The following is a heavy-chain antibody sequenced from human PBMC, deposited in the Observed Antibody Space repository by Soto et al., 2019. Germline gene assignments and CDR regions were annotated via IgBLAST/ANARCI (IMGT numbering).Heavy chain of an antibody. V-gene: IGHV1-18*01. CDR2: ISAYNGNT. CDR3: GRDPEVFEY. J-gene: IGHJ4*01. Sequence: ARQDPGQGLEWMGWISAYNGNTNYAQKLQGRVTMTTDTSTSTAYMELRSLRSDVKAVYYCGRDPEVFEYLVHRTLVTVTS.